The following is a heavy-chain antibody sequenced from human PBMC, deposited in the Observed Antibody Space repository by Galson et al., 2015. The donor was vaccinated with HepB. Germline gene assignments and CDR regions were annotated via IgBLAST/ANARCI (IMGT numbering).Heavy chain of an antibody. J-gene: IGHJ1*01. D-gene: IGHD3-22*01. CDR2: IKQDGSDI. CDR3: AGGPGWLVTE. Sequence: SLRLSCAGSRFTITTLWMAWVRQAPGKGLEWVADIKQDGSDIRYLDSVKGRFTISRDNGDNLLYLQMNSLRVEDTAVYYCAGGPGWLVTEWGQGTMVTVSS. CDR1: RFTITTLW. V-gene: IGHV3-7*03.